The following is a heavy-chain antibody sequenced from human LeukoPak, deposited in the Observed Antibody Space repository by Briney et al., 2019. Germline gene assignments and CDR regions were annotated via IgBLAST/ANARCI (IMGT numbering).Heavy chain of an antibody. V-gene: IGHV3-30*18. D-gene: IGHD6-19*01. Sequence: GGSLRLSCAASGFTFSSYGMHWVRQAPGKGLEWVAVISYDGSNKYYADSVKGRFTISRDNSKNTLYLQMNSLRAEDTAVYYCAKERKTGYSSGWYGHYYYGMDVWGQGTTVTVSS. CDR3: AKERKTGYSSGWYGHYYYGMDV. CDR2: ISYDGSNK. CDR1: GFTFSSYG. J-gene: IGHJ6*02.